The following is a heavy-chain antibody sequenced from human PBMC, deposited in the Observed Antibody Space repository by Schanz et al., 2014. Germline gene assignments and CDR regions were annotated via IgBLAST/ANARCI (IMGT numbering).Heavy chain of an antibody. Sequence: EVQLLESGGGFVQPGGSLRLSCVASGVTFSSYAMSWVRQASGKGLEWVSAISGSGASTYYADFVKGRFTISRDNSKNTLYLQMNSLRSEDTAVYYCAKDVDFWSGYYLDYWGQGTLVTVSS. V-gene: IGHV3-23*01. CDR2: ISGSGAST. CDR3: AKDVDFWSGYYLDY. J-gene: IGHJ4*02. CDR1: GVTFSSYA. D-gene: IGHD3-3*01.